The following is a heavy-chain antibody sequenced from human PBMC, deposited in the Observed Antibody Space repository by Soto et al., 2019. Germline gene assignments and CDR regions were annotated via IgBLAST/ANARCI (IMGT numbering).Heavy chain of an antibody. CDR3: ARDGEDYVRGTHRFFDY. CDR2: ISSSGDST. CDR1: GFPFNIYG. V-gene: IGHV3-64*04. D-gene: IGHD3-16*02. Sequence: PGGSLRLSCSASGFPFNIYGVHWVRQTPEKGLQYISAISSSGDSTYYADSVKGRFTISRDNSKNTLYLQMNRLRVEDTALYYCARDGEDYVRGTHRFFDYWGQGSLVTASS. J-gene: IGHJ4*02.